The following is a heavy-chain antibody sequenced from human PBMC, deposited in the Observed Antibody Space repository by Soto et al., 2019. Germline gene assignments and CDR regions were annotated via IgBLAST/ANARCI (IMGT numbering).Heavy chain of an antibody. Sequence: ASVKVSCKASGYTFTSYYMHWVRQAPGQGLEWMRIINPSGGSTSYAQKFQGRVTMTRDTSTSTVYMEMSSLRSEDTAVYYCAREEMVRGVIIMSYYYYYGMDVWGQGTTVTVSS. CDR2: INPSGGST. V-gene: IGHV1-46*01. CDR3: AREEMVRGVIIMSYYYYYGMDV. CDR1: GYTFTSYY. J-gene: IGHJ6*02. D-gene: IGHD3-10*01.